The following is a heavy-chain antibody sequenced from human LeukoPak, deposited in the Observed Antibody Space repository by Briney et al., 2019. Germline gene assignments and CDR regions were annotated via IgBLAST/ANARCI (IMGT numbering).Heavy chain of an antibody. D-gene: IGHD2-15*01. CDR2: IHHSGTT. CDR3: ARWPIHLGYCSGSLCHKWFDP. CDR1: GGSISDYY. V-gene: IGHV4-59*08. J-gene: IGHJ5*02. Sequence: PSETLSLTCNVYGGSISDYYWNWIRQPPGKGLEWIGYIHHSGTTSSNPSLKSRVTILIDTSKNQFSLNLNSVTAADTAIYYCARWPIHLGYCSGSLCHKWFDPWGQGTLVTVSS.